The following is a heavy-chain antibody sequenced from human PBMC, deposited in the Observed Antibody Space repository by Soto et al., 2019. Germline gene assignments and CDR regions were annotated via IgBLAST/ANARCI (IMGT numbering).Heavy chain of an antibody. Sequence: EASVKVSCKASGYTFTSYAMHWVRQAPGQRLEWMGWINAGNGNTKYSQKFQGRVTITRDTSASTAYMELSSLRSEDTAVYYCARAGGIVVVPAATYSWFDPWGQGTLVTVSS. V-gene: IGHV1-3*01. D-gene: IGHD2-2*01. CDR1: GYTFTSYA. J-gene: IGHJ5*02. CDR3: ARAGGIVVVPAATYSWFDP. CDR2: INAGNGNT.